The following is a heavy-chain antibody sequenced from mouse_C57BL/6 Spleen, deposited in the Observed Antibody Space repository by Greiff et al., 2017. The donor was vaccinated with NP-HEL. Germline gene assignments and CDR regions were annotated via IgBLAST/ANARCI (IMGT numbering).Heavy chain of an antibody. CDR2: ISSGSSTI. CDR1: GFTFSDYG. Sequence: EVMLVESGGGLVKPGGSLKLSCAASGFTFSDYGMHWVRQAPEKGLEWVAYISSGSSTIYYADTVKGRFTISRDNAKNTLFLQMTSLRSEDTAMYYCARVYYGNRYAMDYWGQGTSVTVSS. D-gene: IGHD2-1*01. CDR3: ARVYYGNRYAMDY. V-gene: IGHV5-17*01. J-gene: IGHJ4*01.